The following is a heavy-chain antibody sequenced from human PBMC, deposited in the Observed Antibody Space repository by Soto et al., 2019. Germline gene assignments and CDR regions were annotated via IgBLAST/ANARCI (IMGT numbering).Heavy chain of an antibody. D-gene: IGHD3-3*01. Sequence: SVKVSCKASGGTFSSYAISWVRQAPGQGLEWMGGIIPIFGTANYAQKFQGRVTITADKSTSTAYMELSSLRSEDTAVYYCARDVSDFWSGSWFDPWGQGTLVTVSS. CDR1: GGTFSSYA. J-gene: IGHJ5*02. CDR3: ARDVSDFWSGSWFDP. V-gene: IGHV1-69*06. CDR2: IIPIFGTA.